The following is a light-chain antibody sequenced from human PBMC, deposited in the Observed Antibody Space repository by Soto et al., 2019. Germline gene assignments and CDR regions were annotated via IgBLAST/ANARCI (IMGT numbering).Light chain of an antibody. Sequence: QLVLTQSPSASASLGASVKLTGTLTSGHSTYAIAWHQQQPEKGPRYLMKVNSDGSHSKGDGIPDRFSGSSSGAERYLTISSLQSEDEADYYCQPWFTSPPGVFGGGTKLTVL. J-gene: IGLJ3*02. V-gene: IGLV4-69*01. CDR1: SGHSTYA. CDR3: QPWFTSPPGV. CDR2: VNSDGSH.